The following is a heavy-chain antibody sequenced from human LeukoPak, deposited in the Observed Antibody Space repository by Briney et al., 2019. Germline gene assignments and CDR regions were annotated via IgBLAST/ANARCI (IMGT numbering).Heavy chain of an antibody. CDR2: ISPNNGDT. CDR1: GHTFGNYY. D-gene: IGHD4-23*01. V-gene: IGHV1-2*02. CDR3: ARENYGGDFEY. Sequence: ASVKVSCKASGHTFGNYYLHWVRQAPGQGREWMGWISPNNGDTNYAQKFQGRVTLTWDTSFNTAYMDLSRLTSDDTAIYYCARENYGGDFEYWGQGALVTVSS. J-gene: IGHJ4*02.